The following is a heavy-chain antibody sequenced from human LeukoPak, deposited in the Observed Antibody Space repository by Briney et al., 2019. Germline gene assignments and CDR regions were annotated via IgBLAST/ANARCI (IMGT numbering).Heavy chain of an antibody. D-gene: IGHD2/OR15-2a*01. CDR3: ASLLYDGFDI. J-gene: IGHJ3*02. CDR1: GGSISSYY. CDR2: MYYSGTT. Sequence: SETLSLTCTVSGGSISSYYWSWIRQPPGKGLEWIGYMYYSGTTNYNPSLKSRVTISVDTSKNQFSLKLSSVTAADTALYYCASLLYDGFDIWGQGTMVTVSS. V-gene: IGHV4-59*01.